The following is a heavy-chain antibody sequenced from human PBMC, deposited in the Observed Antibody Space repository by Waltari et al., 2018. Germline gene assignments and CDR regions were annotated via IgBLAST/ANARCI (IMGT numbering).Heavy chain of an antibody. Sequence: QVQLQQWGAGLLKPSETLSLTCAVYGGSFSGYYWSWIRPPPGKGLEWIGEINQSGSTNYSPSLKSRVTISVDTSKNQFSLKLSSVTAADTAVYYCAREGGLYGSGSYTALYWGQGTLVTVSS. CDR1: GGSFSGYY. J-gene: IGHJ4*02. D-gene: IGHD3-10*01. CDR3: AREGGLYGSGSYTALY. CDR2: INQSGST. V-gene: IGHV4-34*01.